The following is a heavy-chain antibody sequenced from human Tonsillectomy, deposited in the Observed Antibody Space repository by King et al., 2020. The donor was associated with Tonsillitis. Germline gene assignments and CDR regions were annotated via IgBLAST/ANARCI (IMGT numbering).Heavy chain of an antibody. CDR2: IRSSSRYI. Sequence: VQLVESGGGLVKPGGSLRLSCATSGFRFNNYDMNWVRQAPGKGLEWGSSIRSSSRYIYYADSVKGRFTDSRDNDKNSMFLQMTSLTAEDTAVYYCERDKGADYYDSGRGAFDIWGQGTMVTVSS. D-gene: IGHD3-22*01. J-gene: IGHJ3*02. CDR1: GFRFNNYD. V-gene: IGHV3-21*01. CDR3: ERDKGADYYDSGRGAFDI.